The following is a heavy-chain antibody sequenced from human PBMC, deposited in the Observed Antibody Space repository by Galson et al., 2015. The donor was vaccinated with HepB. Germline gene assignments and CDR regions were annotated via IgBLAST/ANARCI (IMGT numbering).Heavy chain of an antibody. Sequence: SVKVSCKASGGTFSSYAISWVRQAPGQGLEWMGGIIPIFGTANYAQKFQGRVTITADESTSTAYMELSSLRSEDTAVYYCARVGPEYQLLFGWFDPWGQGTLVTVSS. CDR1: GGTFSSYA. V-gene: IGHV1-69*13. CDR2: IIPIFGTA. J-gene: IGHJ5*02. D-gene: IGHD2-2*01. CDR3: ARVGPEYQLLFGWFDP.